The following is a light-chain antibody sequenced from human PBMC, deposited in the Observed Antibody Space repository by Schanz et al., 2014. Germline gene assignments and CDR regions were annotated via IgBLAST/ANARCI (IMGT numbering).Light chain of an antibody. CDR2: DAS. CDR3: QHRSYWRGT. J-gene: IGKJ2*02. Sequence: IVLTQSPATLSLSPGERATLSCRASQSISSYLAWYQQKPGQAPRLLIYDASNRATGIPARFSGSGSGTDFTLTISSLEPEDFAFYYCQHRSYWRGTFGQGTKLEIK. CDR1: QSISSY. V-gene: IGKV3-11*01.